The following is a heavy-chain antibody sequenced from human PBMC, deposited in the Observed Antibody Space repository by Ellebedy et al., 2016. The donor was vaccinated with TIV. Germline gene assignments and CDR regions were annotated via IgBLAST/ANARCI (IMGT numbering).Heavy chain of an antibody. V-gene: IGHV5-51*01. CDR2: IYPGDSDT. J-gene: IGHJ6*02. CDR1: GYSFTSYW. CDR3: ARKRGLYYYGMDV. Sequence: GESLKISXKGSGYSFTSYWIGWVRQMPGKGLEWMGIIYPGDSDTRYSPSFQGQVTISADKSISTAYLQWSSLKASDTAMYYCARKRGLYYYGMDVWGQGTTVTVSS. D-gene: IGHD3/OR15-3a*01.